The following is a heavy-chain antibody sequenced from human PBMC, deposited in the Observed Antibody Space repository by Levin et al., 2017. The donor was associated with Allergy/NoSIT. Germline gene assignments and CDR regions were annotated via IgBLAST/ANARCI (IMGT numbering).Heavy chain of an antibody. CDR3: ARLRRVGATTIEGSYYYGMDV. D-gene: IGHD1-26*01. CDR2: IYYSGST. J-gene: IGHJ6*02. V-gene: IGHV4-59*01. CDR1: GGSISSYY. Sequence: SQTLSLTCTVSGGSISSYYWSWIRQPPGKGLEWIGYIYYSGSTNYNPSLKSRVTISVDTSKNQFSLKLSSVTAADTAVYYCARLRRVGATTIEGSYYYGMDVWGQGTTVTVSS.